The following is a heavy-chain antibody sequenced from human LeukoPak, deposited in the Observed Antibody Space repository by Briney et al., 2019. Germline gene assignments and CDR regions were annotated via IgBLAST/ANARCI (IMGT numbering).Heavy chain of an antibody. J-gene: IGHJ4*02. CDR3: ARDSSGQGDY. Sequence: GGSLRLSCAASGFTFSDHYIDWVRQAPGKGLEWVGRSRNKANNYITQYAAFVQGRFTISRDNSKNSLYLQINSLKTEDTAVYYCARDSSGQGDYWGQGTLVTVSS. V-gene: IGHV3-72*01. CDR1: GFTFSDHY. CDR2: SRNKANNYIT. D-gene: IGHD3-22*01.